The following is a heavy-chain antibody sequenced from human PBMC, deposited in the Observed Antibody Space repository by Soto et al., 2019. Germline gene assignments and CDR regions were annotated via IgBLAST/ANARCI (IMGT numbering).Heavy chain of an antibody. CDR3: ATGVIWIGYFTVDS. Sequence: VQLVQSGAEVKSPGASVKVSCRSSGYSFTTYGFSWVRQAPGRGLEWMGYISGYGGITHYAEKFRGRVTITADESTGTAYMTLNSLASNDTAVYYCATGVIWIGYFTVDSWGQGTRVTVSS. J-gene: IGHJ4*02. CDR2: ISGYGGIT. D-gene: IGHD3-3*01. V-gene: IGHV1-18*01. CDR1: GYSFTTYG.